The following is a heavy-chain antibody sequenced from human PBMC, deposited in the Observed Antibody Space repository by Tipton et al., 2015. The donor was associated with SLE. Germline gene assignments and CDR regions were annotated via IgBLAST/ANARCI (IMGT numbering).Heavy chain of an antibody. CDR2: IYYSGST. D-gene: IGHD1-26*01. CDR3: ARAIVGATRSSYYYYYMDV. Sequence: TLSLTCTVSGGSISSSSYYWGWIRQPPGKGLEWIGSIYYSGSTYYNPSLKSRVTISVDTSKNQFSLKLSSVTAADTAVYYCARAIVGATRSSYYYYYMDVWGKGTTVTVAS. J-gene: IGHJ6*03. V-gene: IGHV4-39*01. CDR1: GGSISSSSYY.